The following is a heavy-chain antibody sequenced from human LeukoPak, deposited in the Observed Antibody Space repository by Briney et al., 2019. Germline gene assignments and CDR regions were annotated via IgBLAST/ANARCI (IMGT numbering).Heavy chain of an antibody. Sequence: ETLSLTCTVSGGSISSSSYYWGWIRQPPGKGLEWIGSIYYSGSTYYNPSLKSRVTISVDTSKNQFSLKLSSVTAADTAVYYCARLVTIAVAGLNWFDPWGQGTLVTVSS. CDR2: IYYSGST. D-gene: IGHD6-19*01. J-gene: IGHJ5*02. CDR3: ARLVTIAVAGLNWFDP. V-gene: IGHV4-39*01. CDR1: GGSISSSSYY.